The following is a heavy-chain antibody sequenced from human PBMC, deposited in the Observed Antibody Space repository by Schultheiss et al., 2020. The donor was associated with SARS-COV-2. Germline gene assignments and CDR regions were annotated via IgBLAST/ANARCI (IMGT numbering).Heavy chain of an antibody. D-gene: IGHD6-19*01. CDR2: IIPIFGTA. J-gene: IGHJ6*02. Sequence: SVKVSCKASGGTFSSYDISWVRQAPGQGLEWMGGIIPIFGTANYAQKLQGRVTMTTDTSTSTAYMELRSLRSDDTAVYYCAREEVAVAGSPLDYYYYYGMDVWGQGTTVTVSS. V-gene: IGHV1-69*05. CDR3: AREEVAVAGSPLDYYYYYGMDV. CDR1: GGTFSSYD.